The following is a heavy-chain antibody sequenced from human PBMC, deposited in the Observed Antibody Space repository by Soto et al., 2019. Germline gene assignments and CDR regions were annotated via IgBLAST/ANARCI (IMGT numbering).Heavy chain of an antibody. CDR1: GYSFTSYW. Sequence: PGESLKISCKGSGYSFTSYWITWVRQMHGKGLEWMGRIDPSDSYTNYSPSFQGHVTISADKSISTAYLQWSSLKASDTAMYYCARLAMASRRGYYGMDVWGQGTMVTVSS. V-gene: IGHV5-10-1*01. CDR3: ARLAMASRRGYYGMDV. J-gene: IGHJ6*02. D-gene: IGHD3-16*01. CDR2: IDPSDSYT.